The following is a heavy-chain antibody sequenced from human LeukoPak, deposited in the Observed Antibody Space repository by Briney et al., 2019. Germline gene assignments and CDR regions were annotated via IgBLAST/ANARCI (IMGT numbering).Heavy chain of an antibody. CDR2: ISGSGSSI. D-gene: IGHD2-2*01. CDR3: ARDMGYCSSSNCYTYYLHY. V-gene: IGHV3-48*03. Sequence: GGSLRLSCVASGFTFSRFEMNWVRQAPGKGLEWVSYISGSGSSIYYADSVKGRFTISRDNAKNSLYLQMNSLRGEDTAVYYCARDMGYCSSSNCYTYYLHYWGQGTLVTVSS. J-gene: IGHJ4*02. CDR1: GFTFSRFE.